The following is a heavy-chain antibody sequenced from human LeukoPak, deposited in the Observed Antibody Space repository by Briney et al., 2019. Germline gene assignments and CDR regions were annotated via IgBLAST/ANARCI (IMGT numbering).Heavy chain of an antibody. J-gene: IGHJ6*03. CDR1: GGSISSYY. D-gene: IGHD5-24*01. Sequence: SETLSLTCTVSGGSISSYYWSWIRQPPGKGLEWIGYIYTSGSTNYNPSLKSRVTISVDTSKNQFSLKLSSVTAADTAVYYCERGWLQHYYYYMDVWGKGTTVTVSS. CDR2: IYTSGST. V-gene: IGHV4-4*09. CDR3: ERGWLQHYYYYMDV.